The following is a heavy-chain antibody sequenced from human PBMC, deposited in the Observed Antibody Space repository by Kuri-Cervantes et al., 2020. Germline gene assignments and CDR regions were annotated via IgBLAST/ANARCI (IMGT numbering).Heavy chain of an antibody. CDR1: GGSI. D-gene: IGHD3-16*02. V-gene: IGHV4-59*01. CDR2: IYNSGST. J-gene: IGHJ4*02. Sequence: AETLSLTCTVSGGSIWSWIRQPPGKGLEWIGYIYNSGSTNYNPSLKSRVTISVDTSKNQFSLKLNSVTAADTAVYYCARDESLFRYFDYWGQGTLVTVSS. CDR3: ARDESLFRYFDY.